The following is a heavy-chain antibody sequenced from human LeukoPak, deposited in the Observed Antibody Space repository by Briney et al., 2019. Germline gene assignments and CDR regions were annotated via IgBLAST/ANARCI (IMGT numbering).Heavy chain of an antibody. V-gene: IGHV1-2*02. CDR1: GYTFTGYY. Sequence: ASVKVSCKASGYTFTGYYMHWVRQAPGQGLEWMGWINPNSGGTNYAQKFQGRVTMTRDTSISTAYMELSRLRSDDTAVYYCARDVVVVPAAPDYWGQGTPVTVSS. D-gene: IGHD2-2*01. J-gene: IGHJ4*02. CDR2: INPNSGGT. CDR3: ARDVVVVPAAPDY.